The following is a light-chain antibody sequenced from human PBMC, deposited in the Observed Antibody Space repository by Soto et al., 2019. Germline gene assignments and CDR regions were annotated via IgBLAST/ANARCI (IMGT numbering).Light chain of an antibody. CDR1: QSVSSN. J-gene: IGKJ1*01. CDR2: DAS. CDR3: QQRSNWPRT. V-gene: IGKV3-11*01. Sequence: EIVLAQAPGTLCLSPGERATLSCRASQSVSSNFAWYQQKPGQAPRLLIYDASNRATGIPDRFSGSGSGTDCTLTISSLEPEDFAAYYCQQRSNWPRTFCQGTKVDI.